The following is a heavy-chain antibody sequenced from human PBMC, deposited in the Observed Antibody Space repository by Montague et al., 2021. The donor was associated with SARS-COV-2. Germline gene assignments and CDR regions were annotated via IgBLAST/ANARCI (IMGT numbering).Heavy chain of an antibody. J-gene: IGHJ5*02. CDR1: GGSISSSSCQ. V-gene: IGHV4-39*02. CDR2: IFKTGSS. D-gene: IGHD5-18*01. CDR3: VRAKGVYSAPFDT. Sequence: SETLSLTCSVSGGSISSSSCQWSWLRQSPGKGLVWLINIFKTGSSYPTPSLKSRVTLFVDSSKNHFSLNLTSVTAADTALYYCVRAKGVYSAPFDTWGQGTLVTVSS.